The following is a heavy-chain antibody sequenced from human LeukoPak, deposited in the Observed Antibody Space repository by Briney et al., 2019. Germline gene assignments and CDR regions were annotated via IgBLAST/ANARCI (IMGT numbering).Heavy chain of an antibody. CDR3: AKDPGLPRYYFDY. CDR1: EFSVGSNY. V-gene: IGHV3-66*01. J-gene: IGHJ4*02. CDR2: IYSGGST. D-gene: IGHD5-12*01. Sequence: GSLRLSCAASEFSVGSNYMTWVRQAPGKGLEWVSLIYSGGSTYYADSVKGRFTISRDNSKNTLYLQMNSLRAEDTAVYYCAKDPGLPRYYFDYWGQGTLVTVSS.